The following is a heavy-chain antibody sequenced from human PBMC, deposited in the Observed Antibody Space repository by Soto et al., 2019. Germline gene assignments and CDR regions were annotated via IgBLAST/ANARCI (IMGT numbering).Heavy chain of an antibody. V-gene: IGHV1-69*12. Sequence: QVQLVQSGAEVKKPGSSVKVSCKASGGTFSSYAISWVRQAPGQGLEWMGGIIPIFGTANYAQKFQGRVTITADESTITAYMELSSVRSEDTAVYYCARGRWVVVVAATPYYYGMDVWGQGTTVTVSS. CDR2: IIPIFGTA. J-gene: IGHJ6*02. D-gene: IGHD2-15*01. CDR1: GGTFSSYA. CDR3: ARGRWVVVVAATPYYYGMDV.